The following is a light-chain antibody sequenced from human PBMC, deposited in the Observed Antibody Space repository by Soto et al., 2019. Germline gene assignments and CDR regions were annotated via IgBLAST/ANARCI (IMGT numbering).Light chain of an antibody. CDR3: AAWDDSLNGLNYV. V-gene: IGLV1-44*01. Sequence: QSALTQPPSASGTPGQRVTISCSGSSSNIGSNTVNWYQQLPGTAPKLLIYSNNQRPSGVPDRFSGSKSGTSASLAISGLQSEDEADYYCAAWDDSLNGLNYVLGT. CDR1: SSNIGSNT. CDR2: SNN. J-gene: IGLJ1*01.